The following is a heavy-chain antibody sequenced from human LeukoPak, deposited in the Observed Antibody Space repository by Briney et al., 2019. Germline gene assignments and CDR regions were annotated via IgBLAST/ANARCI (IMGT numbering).Heavy chain of an antibody. V-gene: IGHV3-11*06. CDR2: ISSSSSYT. CDR1: GFTFSDYY. D-gene: IGHD5-18*01. CDR3: ARPRYNYDNHFDY. J-gene: IGHJ4*02. Sequence: GGSLRLSCAASGFTFSDYYMSWIRQAPGKGLEWVSYISSSSSYTNYADSVKGRFTISRDNAKNSLYLQMNSLRAEDTAVYYCARPRYNYDNHFDYWGRGTLVTVSS.